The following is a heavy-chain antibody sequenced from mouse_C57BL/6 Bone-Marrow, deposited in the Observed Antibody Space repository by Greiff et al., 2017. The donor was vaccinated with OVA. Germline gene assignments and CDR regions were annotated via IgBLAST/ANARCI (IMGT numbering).Heavy chain of an antibody. J-gene: IGHJ4*01. Sequence: QVQLQQSGAELVRPGASVTLSCKASGYTFTDYEMHWVKQTPVHGLEWIGAIDPETGGTAYNQKFKGKAILTADKSSSTAYMELRSLTSEDSAVYYCTRSSYYYGSSYYPVYAMDYWGQGTSVTVSS. D-gene: IGHD1-1*01. V-gene: IGHV1-15*01. CDR3: TRSSYYYGSSYYPVYAMDY. CDR2: IDPETGGT. CDR1: GYTFTDYE.